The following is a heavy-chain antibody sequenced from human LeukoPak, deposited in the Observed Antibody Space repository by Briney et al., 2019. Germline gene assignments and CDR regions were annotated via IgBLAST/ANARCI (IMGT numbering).Heavy chain of an antibody. Sequence: SETLSLTCTVSGSISSYYWSWIRQTPGKGLEWIGHSYYTGSPNYNPSLKSRVTISVDTSKNQFSLKLSSVTAADTAVYYCAGIRSTVGWRSFDYWGQGILVTVSS. CDR2: SYYTGSP. CDR3: AGIRSTVGWRSFDY. D-gene: IGHD4-23*01. J-gene: IGHJ4*02. V-gene: IGHV4-59*08. CDR1: GSISSYY.